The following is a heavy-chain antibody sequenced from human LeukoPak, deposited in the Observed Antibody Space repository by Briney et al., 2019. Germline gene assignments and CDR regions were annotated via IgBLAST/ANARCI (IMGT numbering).Heavy chain of an antibody. CDR1: GFSLGTSGMC. CDR3: ARRSGYYYYFDY. V-gene: IGHV2-70*01. D-gene: IGHD3-22*01. CDR2: IDWDDDK. Sequence: ESGPALVKPTQTLTLTCTFSGFSLGTSGMCVSWIRQPPGKALEWLALIDWDDDKYYSTSLKTRLTISKDTSKNQVVLTMTNMDPVDTATYYCARRSGYYYYFDYWGQGTLVTVSS. J-gene: IGHJ4*02.